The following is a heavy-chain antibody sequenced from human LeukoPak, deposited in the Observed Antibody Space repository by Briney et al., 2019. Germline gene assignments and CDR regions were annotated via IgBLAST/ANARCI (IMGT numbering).Heavy chain of an antibody. V-gene: IGHV1-46*01. D-gene: IGHD6-13*01. CDR3: AGGRGSSWYMYGMDG. CDR2: INPSGGST. J-gene: IGHJ6*02. Sequence: ASVKVSCKASGYTFTSYYIHWVRQAPGQGLEWMGIINPSGGSTSYAQKFQGRVTMTRDTSTSTVYMELSSLRSEDTAVYYCAGGRGSSWYMYGMDGWGQGTTVTVSS. CDR1: GYTFTSYY.